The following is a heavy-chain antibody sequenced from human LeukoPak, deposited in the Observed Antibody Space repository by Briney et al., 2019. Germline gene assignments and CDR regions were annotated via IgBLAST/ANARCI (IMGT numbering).Heavy chain of an antibody. Sequence: ASVKVSCKASGYTFTSYGISWVRQAPGQGLEWMGWINTYNGNTNYAQKFQGRVTMTTDTSTSTAYMELSSLRFDDTAVYYCARGVGAGSWYFDFWGRGTLVIVSS. D-gene: IGHD1-26*01. CDR1: GYTFTSYG. CDR2: INTYNGNT. CDR3: ARGVGAGSWYFDF. V-gene: IGHV1-18*01. J-gene: IGHJ2*01.